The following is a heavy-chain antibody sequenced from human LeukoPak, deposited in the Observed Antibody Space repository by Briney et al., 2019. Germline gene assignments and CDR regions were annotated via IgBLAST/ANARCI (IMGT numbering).Heavy chain of an antibody. CDR1: GGSFSGYY. J-gene: IGHJ6*02. CDR3: ARVYGSGSYRGPRYYYYYYGMDV. CDR2: INHSGST. Sequence: SETLSLTCAVYGGSFSGYYWSWIRQPPGKGLEWIGEINHSGSTNYNPSLKSRVTISVDTSKNQFSLKLSSVTAADTAVYCCARVYGSGSYRGPRYYYYYYGMDVWGQGTTVTVSS. V-gene: IGHV4-34*01. D-gene: IGHD3-10*01.